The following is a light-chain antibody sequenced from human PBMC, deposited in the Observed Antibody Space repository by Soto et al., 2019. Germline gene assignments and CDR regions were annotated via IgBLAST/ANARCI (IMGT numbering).Light chain of an antibody. V-gene: IGLV2-11*01. J-gene: IGLJ3*02. CDR2: DVN. CDR3: YSYVGSYTRV. CDR1: SSDVGGYNY. Sequence: QSALTQPRSVSGSPGQSVTISCTGTSSDVGGYNYVSWYQQHPGKAPKLMIYDVNKRPSGVPDRFSGSKSGNTASLTISGLQAEDEADYYCYSYVGSYTRVFGGGTKLTVL.